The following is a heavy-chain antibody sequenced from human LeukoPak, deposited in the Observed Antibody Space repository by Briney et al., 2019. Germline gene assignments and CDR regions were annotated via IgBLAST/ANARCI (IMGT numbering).Heavy chain of an antibody. CDR1: GFTFSDYY. D-gene: IGHD3-22*01. CDR2: ISSSGSTI. V-gene: IGHV3-11*01. CDR3: ASYYYDSSGYRFDY. Sequence: GGSLRLSCAASGFTFSDYYMSWIRQAPGKGLEWVSYISSSGSTIYYADSVKGRFTISRDNAKNSLYLQMNSLRAEDTAVYYCASYYYDSSGYRFDYWGQGTLVTVSS. J-gene: IGHJ4*02.